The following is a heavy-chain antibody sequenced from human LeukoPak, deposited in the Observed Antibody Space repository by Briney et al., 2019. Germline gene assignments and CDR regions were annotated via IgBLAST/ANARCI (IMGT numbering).Heavy chain of an antibody. CDR2: IKQDGSEK. CDR1: GFTFSSYW. V-gene: IGHV3-7*03. CDR3: ARDLPRRYYYGSGSV. D-gene: IGHD3-10*01. Sequence: GGSLRLSCAASGFTFSSYWMSWVRQAPGKGLERVANIKQDGSEKYYVDSVKGRFTISRDNAKNSLYLQMNSLRAEDTAVYYCARDLPRRYYYGSGSVWGKGTTVTVSS. J-gene: IGHJ6*04.